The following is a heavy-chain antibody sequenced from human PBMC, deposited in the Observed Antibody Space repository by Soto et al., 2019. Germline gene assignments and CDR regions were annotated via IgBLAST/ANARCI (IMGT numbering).Heavy chain of an antibody. V-gene: IGHV6-1*01. Sequence: PSQTLSLTCAISGDSVSTNIASWHWVRQSPSRGLEWLGRTYYRSKWYNDYAVSVKSRIPISPVTSKNQFSLHLNSLSPDATAVYYCGRGRFSAFDFWERGTMVPVSS. CDR2: TYYRSKWYN. J-gene: IGHJ3*01. CDR1: GDSVSTNIAS. D-gene: IGHD3-10*01. CDR3: GRGRFSAFDF.